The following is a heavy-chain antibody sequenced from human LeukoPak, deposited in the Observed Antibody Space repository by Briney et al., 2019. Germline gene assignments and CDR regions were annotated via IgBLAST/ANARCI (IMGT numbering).Heavy chain of an antibody. CDR3: ARDPLRFLEWPASGMDV. D-gene: IGHD3-3*01. CDR1: GYTFTGYY. V-gene: IGHV1-2*02. Sequence: ASVKVSCKASGYTFTGYYMHWVRQTPGQGLEWMGWINPNSGGTNYARKFQGRVTMTRDTSISTAYMELSRLRSDDTAVYYCARDPLRFLEWPASGMDVWGQGTTVTVPS. CDR2: INPNSGGT. J-gene: IGHJ6*02.